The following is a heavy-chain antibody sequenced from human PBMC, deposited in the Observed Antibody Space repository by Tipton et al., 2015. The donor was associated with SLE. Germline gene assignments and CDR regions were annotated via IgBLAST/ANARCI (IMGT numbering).Heavy chain of an antibody. V-gene: IGHV4-34*01. J-gene: IGHJ4*02. CDR1: GGSFSGYY. CDR2: INHSGST. Sequence: TLSLTCAVYGGSFSGYYWSWIRQPPGKGLEWIGEINHSGSTNYNPSLKSRVTISVDTSKNQFSLKLSSVTAADTAVYYCERGEAPLGSSSLFDYWGQGTLVTVSS. CDR3: ERGEAPLGSSSLFDY. D-gene: IGHD6-13*01.